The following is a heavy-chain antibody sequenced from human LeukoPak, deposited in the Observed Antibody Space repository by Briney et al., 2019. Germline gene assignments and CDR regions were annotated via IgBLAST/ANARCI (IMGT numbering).Heavy chain of an antibody. J-gene: IGHJ3*01. CDR3: ARARYAGSSTDAFDF. CDR1: GHSLINYG. Sequence: ASVKVSCKASGHSLINYGISWVRQARGQGLEWMGWTSDYNGNRNIDYAQKFQGRVTMTTDTSTSTAYMELRSLRSDDTAVYYCARARYAGSSTDAFDFWGQGTMVSVSS. CDR2: TSDYNGNR. V-gene: IGHV1-18*01. D-gene: IGHD1-26*01.